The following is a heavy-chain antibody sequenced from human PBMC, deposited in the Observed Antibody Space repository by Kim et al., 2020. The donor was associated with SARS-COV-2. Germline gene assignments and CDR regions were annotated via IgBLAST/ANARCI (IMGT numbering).Heavy chain of an antibody. Sequence: SVKVSCKASGGTFSSYAISWVRQAPGQGLEWMGGIIPIFGTANYAQKFQGRVTITADESTSTAYMELSSLRSEDTAVYYCASPTPGIAAAGKFDYWGQGTLVTVSS. CDR3: ASPTPGIAAAGKFDY. CDR2: IIPIFGTA. CDR1: GGTFSSYA. J-gene: IGHJ4*02. V-gene: IGHV1-69*13. D-gene: IGHD6-13*01.